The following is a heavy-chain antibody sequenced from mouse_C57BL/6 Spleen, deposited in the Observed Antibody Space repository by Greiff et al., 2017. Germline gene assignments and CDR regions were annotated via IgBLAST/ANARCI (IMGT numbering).Heavy chain of an antibody. D-gene: IGHD1-1*01. J-gene: IGHJ2*01. CDR2: ISGGGGNT. V-gene: IGHV5-9*01. CDR1: GFTFSSYT. CDR3: ARGYGSSYLYYFDY. Sequence: DVKLVESGGGLVKPGGSLKLSCAASGFTFSSYTMSWVRQTPEKRLEWVATISGGGGNTSYPDSVNGRFPLSRDNAKNTLYLHKSRLRSEDTALYYCARGYGSSYLYYFDYGGQGTTRTVSS.